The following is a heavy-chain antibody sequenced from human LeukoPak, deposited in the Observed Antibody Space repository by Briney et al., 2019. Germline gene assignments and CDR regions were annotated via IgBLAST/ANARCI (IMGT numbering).Heavy chain of an antibody. CDR3: AILSWSGYYFQH. V-gene: IGHV4-39*01. J-gene: IGHJ1*01. CDR2: IYYSGST. CDR1: GGSISSSSYY. D-gene: IGHD3-3*01. Sequence: SETLSLTCTVSGGSISSSSYYWGWIRQPPGKGLEWIGSIYYSGSTYYNPSLKSRVTISVDTSKNQFSLKLSSVTAADTAVYYCAILSWSGYYFQHWGQGTLVTVSS.